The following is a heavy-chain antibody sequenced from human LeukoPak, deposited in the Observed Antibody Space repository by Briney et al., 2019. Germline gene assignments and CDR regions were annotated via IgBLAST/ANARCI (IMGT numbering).Heavy chain of an antibody. CDR3: ARAADPYYGSGSPYYYYYMDV. CDR2: IKQEGSEK. D-gene: IGHD3-10*01. V-gene: IGHV3-7*01. Sequence: PGGSLRLSCAASGFTFSSYWMSWVRQAPGKGLEWVANIKQEGSEKYYVDSVKGRFTISRDNAKNSLYLQMNSLRAEDTAVYYCARAADPYYGSGSPYYYYYMDVWGKGTTVTVSS. J-gene: IGHJ6*03. CDR1: GFTFSSYW.